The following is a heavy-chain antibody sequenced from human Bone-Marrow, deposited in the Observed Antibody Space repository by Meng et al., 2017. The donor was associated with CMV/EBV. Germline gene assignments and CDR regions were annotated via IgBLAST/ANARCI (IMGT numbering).Heavy chain of an antibody. J-gene: IGHJ6*02. D-gene: IGHD6-6*01. V-gene: IGHV4-59*01. CDR2: IYYSGST. CDR1: GGSISSYY. CDR3: ARELWYSSSYYGMDV. Sequence: SETLSLTCTVSGGSISSYYWSWIRQPPGKGLEWIGYIYYSGSTNYNPSLKSRVTISVDTSKSQFSLKLSSVTAADTAVYYCARELWYSSSYYGMDVWGQGTTVTVSS.